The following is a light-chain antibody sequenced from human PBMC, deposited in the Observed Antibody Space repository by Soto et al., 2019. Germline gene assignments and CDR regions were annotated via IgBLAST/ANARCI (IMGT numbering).Light chain of an antibody. CDR1: SSDVGSYNL. J-gene: IGLJ2*01. Sequence: QSALTQPASVSGSPGQSITISCTGTSSDVGSYNLVSWYQQHPGKAPKLMIYEGSKRPSVVSNRFSGSKSGNTASLTISGLHAEDEADYCCCSYAGSSTFVFGGGTKLTVL. V-gene: IGLV2-23*03. CDR2: EGS. CDR3: CSYAGSSTFV.